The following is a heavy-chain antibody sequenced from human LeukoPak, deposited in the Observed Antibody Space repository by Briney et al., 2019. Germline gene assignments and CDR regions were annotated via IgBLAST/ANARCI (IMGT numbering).Heavy chain of an antibody. CDR3: ARLWVGRRGYFDY. Sequence: SETLSLTCTVSGGSITSYYWGWIRQPPGKGLEWIGSFYYGGNTYYNPSLKSRLTISVDTSKNQLSLKLSSVTAADTAVYYCARLWVGRRGYFDYWGQGTLVTVSS. CDR1: GGSITSYY. V-gene: IGHV4-39*01. J-gene: IGHJ4*02. D-gene: IGHD3-10*01. CDR2: FYYGGNT.